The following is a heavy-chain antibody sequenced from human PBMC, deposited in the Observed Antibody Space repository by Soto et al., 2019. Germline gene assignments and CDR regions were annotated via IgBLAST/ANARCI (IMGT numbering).Heavy chain of an antibody. V-gene: IGHV4-31*03. D-gene: IGHD3-9*01. CDR1: GGCISSGGYY. CDR3: ASSDTP. J-gene: IGHJ5*02. Sequence: QVQLQESGPGLVKPSQTLSLTCTVSGGCISSGGYYWSWIRQHPGKGLEWIGYIYYSGSTYYSPSHKRRATLSGDTSNTQFSLKLRSGTAADTAVYYCASSDTPWGQGTLVTVSS. CDR2: IYYSGST.